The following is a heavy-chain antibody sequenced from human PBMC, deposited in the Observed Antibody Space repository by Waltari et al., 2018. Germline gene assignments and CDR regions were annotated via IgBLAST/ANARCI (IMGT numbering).Heavy chain of an antibody. J-gene: IGHJ4*02. Sequence: EVQLVESGGGLVQPGGSLRLSCAASGFTFSRYWMSWVRQAPGKGLEWVANIKQDGSEKYYVDSVKGRFTISRDNAKNSLYLQMNSLRAEDTAVYYCARDRRSVAAAGRQYYFDYWGQGTLVTVSS. CDR2: IKQDGSEK. CDR1: GFTFSRYW. D-gene: IGHD6-13*01. V-gene: IGHV3-7*01. CDR3: ARDRRSVAAAGRQYYFDY.